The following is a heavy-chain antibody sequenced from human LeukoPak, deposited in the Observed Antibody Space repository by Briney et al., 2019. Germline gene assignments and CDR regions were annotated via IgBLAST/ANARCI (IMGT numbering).Heavy chain of an antibody. Sequence: PSGTLYLTCPVSGGSISSYYWSWIRQPAGKGLEWIGRIYTSGSTNYNPSLKSRVTMSVDTSKNQFSLKLSSVTAADTAVDYCARVAAVAGYYYYYYMDVWGKGTTVTVSS. D-gene: IGHD6-19*01. V-gene: IGHV4-4*07. J-gene: IGHJ6*03. CDR1: GGSISSYY. CDR3: ARVAAVAGYYYYYYMDV. CDR2: IYTSGST.